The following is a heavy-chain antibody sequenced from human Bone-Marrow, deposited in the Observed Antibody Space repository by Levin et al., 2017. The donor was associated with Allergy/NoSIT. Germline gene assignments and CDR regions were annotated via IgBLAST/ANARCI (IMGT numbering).Heavy chain of an antibody. CDR3: AKSEVRRYYYYGMDV. Sequence: SCAASGFTFSSYAMSWVRQAPGKGLEWVSAISGSGGSTYYADSVKGRFTISRDNSKNTLYLQMNSLRAEDTAVYYCAKSEVRRYYYYGMDVWGQGTTVTVSS. D-gene: IGHD1-1*01. V-gene: IGHV3-23*01. CDR1: GFTFSSYA. J-gene: IGHJ6*02. CDR2: ISGSGGST.